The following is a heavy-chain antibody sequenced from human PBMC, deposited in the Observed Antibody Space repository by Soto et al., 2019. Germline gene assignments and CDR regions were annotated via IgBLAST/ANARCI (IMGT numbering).Heavy chain of an antibody. CDR2: ISGSGGST. D-gene: IGHD3-10*01. CDR1: GFTFSSYA. J-gene: IGHJ4*02. Sequence: EVQLLESGGGLVQPGGSLRLSCAASGFTFSSYAMSWVRQAPGKGLEWVSAISGSGGSTYYADSVKGRFTISRDNSKRPLYLQMNSLRAEDTAVYYCAKCSEPQEVRGVIISCYFDYWGQGTLVTVSS. CDR3: AKCSEPQEVRGVIISCYFDY. V-gene: IGHV3-23*01.